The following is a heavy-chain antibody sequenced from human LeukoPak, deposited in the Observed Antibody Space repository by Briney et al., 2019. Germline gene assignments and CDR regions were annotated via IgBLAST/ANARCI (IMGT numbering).Heavy chain of an antibody. J-gene: IGHJ4*02. CDR2: VYSTGST. Sequence: SETLSLTCTVSGGSISSYYWSWIRQPAGKGLEWIGRVYSTGSTNYNPSLKSRVTMSVDTSKNQFSLRLRSVTAADTAVYYCARQIASAGTAGFDFWGQGALVTVSS. V-gene: IGHV4-4*07. CDR3: ARQIASAGTAGFDF. CDR1: GGSISSYY. D-gene: IGHD6-13*01.